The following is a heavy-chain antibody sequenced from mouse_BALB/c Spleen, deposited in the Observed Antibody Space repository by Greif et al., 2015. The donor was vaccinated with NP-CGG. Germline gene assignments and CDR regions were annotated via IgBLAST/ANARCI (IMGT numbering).Heavy chain of an antibody. CDR3: ARILRPFAY. V-gene: IGHV1-7*01. D-gene: IGHD1-2*01. Sequence: QVQLQQSGAELAKPGASVKMSCKASGYTFTSYWMHWVKQRPGQGLEWIGYINPSTGYTEYNQKFKDKATLTADKSSSTAYMQLSSLTSEDSAAYYCARILRPFAYWGQGTLVTVSA. J-gene: IGHJ3*01. CDR1: GYTFTSYW. CDR2: INPSTGYT.